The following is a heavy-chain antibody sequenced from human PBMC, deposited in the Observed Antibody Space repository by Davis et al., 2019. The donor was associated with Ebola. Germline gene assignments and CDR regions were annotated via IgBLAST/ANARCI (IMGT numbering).Heavy chain of an antibody. CDR2: ISYDGSNK. CDR3: ARARTRLPQTAMVTRYYYYGMDV. V-gene: IGHV3-30*03. D-gene: IGHD5-18*01. J-gene: IGHJ6*02. CDR1: GFTFSSYG. Sequence: GESLKISCAASGFTFSSYGMHWVRQAPGKGLEWVAVISYDGSNKYYADSVKGRFTISRDNAKNSLYLQMNSLRAEDTAVYYCARARTRLPQTAMVTRYYYYGMDVWGQGTTVTVSS.